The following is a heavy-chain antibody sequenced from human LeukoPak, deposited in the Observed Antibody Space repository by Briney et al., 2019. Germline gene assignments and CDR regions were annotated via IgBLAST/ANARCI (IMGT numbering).Heavy chain of an antibody. CDR1: GGSFSGNY. CDR3: ARQSSATYYYDSSGYRSMADY. V-gene: IGHV4-34*01. J-gene: IGHJ4*02. CDR2: INHSGST. D-gene: IGHD3-22*01. Sequence: SETLSLTCAVYGGSFSGNYWNWIRQSPGKGLEWIGEINHSGSTYYNPSLKSRVTISVDTSKNQFSLKLSSVTAADTAVYYCARQSSATYYYDSSGYRSMADYWGQGTLVTVSS.